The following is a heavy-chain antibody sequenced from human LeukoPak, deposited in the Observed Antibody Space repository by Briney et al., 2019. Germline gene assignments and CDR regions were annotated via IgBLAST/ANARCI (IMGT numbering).Heavy chain of an antibody. CDR2: ISAYNGNT. J-gene: IGHJ4*01. D-gene: IGHD2-8*01. Sequence: DSVKVSCKASGSTLTSYGISWVRQAPGQGLEWMGWISAYNGNTNYAQKLQGRVTMTTDTSTSTAYMELRSLRLDSTGVYDWAGSAIVLMVYAGDYWWDETLVTVAS. CDR3: AGSAIVLMVYAGDY. CDR1: GSTLTSYG. V-gene: IGHV1-18*01.